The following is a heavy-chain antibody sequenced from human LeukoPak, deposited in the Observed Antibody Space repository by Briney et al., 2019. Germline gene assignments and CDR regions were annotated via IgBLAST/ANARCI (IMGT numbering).Heavy chain of an antibody. CDR1: GFNFSSYA. V-gene: IGHV3-23*01. CDR3: AKDGRIVVVPAAAPTYAFDI. J-gene: IGHJ3*02. D-gene: IGHD2-2*01. Sequence: GGSLRLSCAASGFNFSSYAMSWVRHGPGKGLEWVSAISGSGGSTYYADSVKGRFTISRDNSKNTLYLQMNSLRAEDTAVYYCAKDGRIVVVPAAAPTYAFDIWGQGTMVTVSS. CDR2: ISGSGGST.